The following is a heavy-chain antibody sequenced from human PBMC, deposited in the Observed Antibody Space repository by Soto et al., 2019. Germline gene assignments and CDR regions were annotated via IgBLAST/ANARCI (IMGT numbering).Heavy chain of an antibody. CDR2: IKGDGSEK. V-gene: IGHV3-7*05. CDR1: GFTLSSYW. CDR3: ARCVGAVAGSN. D-gene: IGHD6-19*01. J-gene: IGHJ1*01. Sequence: VQLVESGGGLVQPGGSLRLSCVTSGFTLSSYWMSWVRQAPGKGPEWVANIKGDGSEKYYADSVKGRFTISRDNAKNSLLLEMNSLRAEDTALYYCARCVGAVAGSNLGQGTLVTVSS.